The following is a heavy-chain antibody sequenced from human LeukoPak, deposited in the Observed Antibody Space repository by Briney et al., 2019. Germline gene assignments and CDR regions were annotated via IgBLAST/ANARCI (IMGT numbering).Heavy chain of an antibody. J-gene: IGHJ4*02. V-gene: IGHV3-74*01. CDR2: LNSDESST. Sequence: GGSLRLSCAASGFNFSSYWMHWVRQAPGKGLVWVSRLNSDESSTSYADSMKGRLTISRDNAKNTLYLQMNSLRVEDTAVYYCARGGAAMAYYWGQGTLVTVSS. CDR3: ARGGAAMAYY. D-gene: IGHD5-18*01. CDR1: GFNFSSYW.